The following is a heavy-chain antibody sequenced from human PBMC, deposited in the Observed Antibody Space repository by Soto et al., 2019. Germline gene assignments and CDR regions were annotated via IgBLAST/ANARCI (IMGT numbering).Heavy chain of an antibody. Sequence: ASVKVSCKASGYTFSTYGVSWVRQAPGQGLEWMGWITVSNGNTNYIDNLQGRVTMTTDTSTSTAYMELWRLRSDDTAVYYCARSYSYGYYYFDYWGQGTLVTVSS. D-gene: IGHD3-22*01. CDR2: ITVSNGNT. CDR1: GYTFSTYG. CDR3: ARSYSYGYYYFDY. V-gene: IGHV1-18*04. J-gene: IGHJ4*02.